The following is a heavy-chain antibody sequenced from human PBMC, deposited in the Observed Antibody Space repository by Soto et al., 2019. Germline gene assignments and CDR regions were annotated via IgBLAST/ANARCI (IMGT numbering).Heavy chain of an antibody. J-gene: IGHJ4*02. CDR3: AKAPSGSYYWTFDY. Sequence: EVQLLESGGGLVQPGGSQRLSCVASEFTFSSYAMNWVRQAPGKGLEWGSGISDSGGSKYYADSVKGRFTISRDNSRSTLYLQMNNLRAEDTAVYYCAKAPSGSYYWTFDYWGQGTLVTVSS. CDR1: EFTFSSYA. CDR2: ISDSGGSK. D-gene: IGHD1-26*01. V-gene: IGHV3-23*01.